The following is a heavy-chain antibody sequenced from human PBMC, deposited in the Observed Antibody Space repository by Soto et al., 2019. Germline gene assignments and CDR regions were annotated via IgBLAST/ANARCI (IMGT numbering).Heavy chain of an antibody. CDR3: ARGGPTASAAAAVPYYYYGMDV. V-gene: IGHV3-53*01. CDR2: IYSGGST. J-gene: IGHJ6*02. D-gene: IGHD6-13*01. Sequence: GGSLRLSCAASGFTVSSNYMSWVRQAPGKGLEWVSVIYSGGSTYYADSVKGRFTISRDNSKNTLYPQMNSLRAEDTAVYYCARGGPTASAAAAVPYYYYGMDVWGQGTTVTVSS. CDR1: GFTVSSNY.